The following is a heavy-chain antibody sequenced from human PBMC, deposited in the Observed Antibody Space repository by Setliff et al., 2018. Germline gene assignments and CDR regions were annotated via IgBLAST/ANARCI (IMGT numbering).Heavy chain of an antibody. D-gene: IGHD2-15*01. J-gene: IGHJ4*02. Sequence: SETLSLTCNVSGGSISSDYWAWIRQPPGKGLEWIGHIYTSGSTNYNPSLKSRVTISVDTPKNQFSLRLSSVTAADTAVYYCARTRYGLGGRPYWGQGTLVTVSS. CDR2: IYTSGST. V-gene: IGHV4-59*01. CDR1: GGSISSDY. CDR3: ARTRYGLGGRPY.